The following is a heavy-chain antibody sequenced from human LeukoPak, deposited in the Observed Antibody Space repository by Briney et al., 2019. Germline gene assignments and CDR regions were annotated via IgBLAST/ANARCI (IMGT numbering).Heavy chain of an antibody. CDR1: GLTFSSYG. CDR3: AKDYGGSYTIDY. CDR2: ISGSGGST. V-gene: IGHV3-23*01. D-gene: IGHD1-26*01. J-gene: IGHJ4*02. Sequence: PGGSLRLSCAASGLTFSSYGMSWVRQAPGKGLEWVSAISGSGGSTYYADSVKGRFTISRDNPKNTLYLQMNSLRAEDTAVYYCAKDYGGSYTIDYWGQGTLVTVSS.